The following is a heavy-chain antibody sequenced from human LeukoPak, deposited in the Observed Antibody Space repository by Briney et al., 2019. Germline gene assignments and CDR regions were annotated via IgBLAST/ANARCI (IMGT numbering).Heavy chain of an antibody. V-gene: IGHV3-21*01. Sequence: GGSLRLSCVGSGFTFSNHQMNWVRQAPGKGLERVSSISSSSSYIYYADSVKGRFTISRDNAKNSLYLQMNSLRAEDTAVYYCAKRNSGYDYSFDYWGQGTLVTVSS. CDR1: GFTFSNHQ. J-gene: IGHJ4*02. D-gene: IGHD5-12*01. CDR3: AKRNSGYDYSFDY. CDR2: ISSSSSYI.